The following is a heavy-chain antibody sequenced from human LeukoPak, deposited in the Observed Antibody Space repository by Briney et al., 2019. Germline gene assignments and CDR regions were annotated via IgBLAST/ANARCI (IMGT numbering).Heavy chain of an antibody. CDR1: GYTSTGYY. CDR2: INPNSGGT. D-gene: IGHD4/OR15-4a*01. V-gene: IGHV1-2*06. J-gene: IGHJ4*02. CDR3: ARGHYGGNPYYFDY. Sequence: ASVKASCKASGYTSTGYYMHWVRQAPGQGLEWMGRINPNSGGTNYAQKFQGRVTMTRDTSISTAYMELSRLRSDDTAVYYCARGHYGGNPYYFDYWGQGTLVTVSS.